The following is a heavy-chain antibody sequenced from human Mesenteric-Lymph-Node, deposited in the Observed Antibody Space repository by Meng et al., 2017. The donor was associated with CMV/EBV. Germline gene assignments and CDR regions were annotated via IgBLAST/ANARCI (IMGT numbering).Heavy chain of an antibody. J-gene: IGHJ6*02. CDR1: GGSISGSNYY. D-gene: IGHD3-22*01. Sequence: SETLSLTCTVSGGSISGSNYYWTWIRQPPGKGLEWIGSIYYSGNTYYSPSLKSRLTISVDTSKNQFSLKLSSVTAADTAVYYCARAKGSSGGYYGMDVWGQGTTVTVSS. CDR2: IYYSGNT. V-gene: IGHV4-39*07. CDR3: ARAKGSSGGYYGMDV.